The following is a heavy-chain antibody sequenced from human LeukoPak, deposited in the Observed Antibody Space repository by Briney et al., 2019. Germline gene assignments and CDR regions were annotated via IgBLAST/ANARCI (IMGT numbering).Heavy chain of an antibody. J-gene: IGHJ4*02. V-gene: IGHV1-8*01. CDR1: GYTFTSYD. D-gene: IGHD2-2*01. Sequence: GASVNLSCKASGYTFTSYDINWGRHANGPGIDWMGWRNPNSGNTGYAQKFQGRVTMTRNTSISTAYMELSSLRSEDTAVYYCARGGRRAYYCSSTSCYVFDYWGQGTLVTVSS. CDR2: RNPNSGNT. CDR3: ARGGRRAYYCSSTSCYVFDY.